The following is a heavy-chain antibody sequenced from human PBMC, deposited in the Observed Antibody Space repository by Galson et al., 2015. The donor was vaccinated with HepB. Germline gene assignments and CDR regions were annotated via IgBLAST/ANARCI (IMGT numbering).Heavy chain of an antibody. D-gene: IGHD3-10*01. CDR1: GYTFTSYA. Sequence: SVKVSCKASGYTFTSYAIHWVRQAPGQGLEWMGWINVGEGNTKWTQKFQGRVIITRDTSAGTAYMELSSLTSEDTAVYSCARDGHSASGGYYMDVWGKGTTVTVSS. CDR3: ARDGHSASGGYYMDV. J-gene: IGHJ6*03. V-gene: IGHV1-3*01. CDR2: INVGEGNT.